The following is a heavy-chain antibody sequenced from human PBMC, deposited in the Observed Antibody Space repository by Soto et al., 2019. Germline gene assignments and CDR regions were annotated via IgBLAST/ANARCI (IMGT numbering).Heavy chain of an antibody. D-gene: IGHD6-19*01. V-gene: IGHV3-53*01. CDR3: ARDVGSGWYGRAFDY. J-gene: IGHJ4*02. CDR1: GFTFSSNY. CDR2: IYSGGST. Sequence: GSLRLSCAASGFTFSSNYMSWVRQAPGKGLEWVSVIYSGGSTYYADSVKGRFTISRDNSKNTLYLQMNSLRAEDTAVYYCARDVGSGWYGRAFDYWGQGTLVTVSS.